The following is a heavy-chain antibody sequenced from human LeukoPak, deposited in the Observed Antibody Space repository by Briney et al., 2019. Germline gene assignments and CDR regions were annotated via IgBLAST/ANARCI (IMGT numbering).Heavy chain of an antibody. CDR1: GGSISTFH. D-gene: IGHD3-3*01. CDR2: MDYSGRT. CDR3: ARWSGSSGPFDY. V-gene: IGHV4-59*01. J-gene: IGHJ4*02. Sequence: PSETLSLTCTVSGGSISTFHWSWIRQPPGKGLEWIGYMDYSGRTKYISSLKSRITMSVDTSKNQFSLRLSSVTAADTAVYYCARWSGSSGPFDYWGRGTLVTVSS.